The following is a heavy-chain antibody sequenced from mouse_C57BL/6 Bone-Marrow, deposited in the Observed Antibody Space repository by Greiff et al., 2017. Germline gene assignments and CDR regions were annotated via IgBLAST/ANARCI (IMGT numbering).Heavy chain of an antibody. Sequence: EVHLVESGGGLVQPKGSLKLSCAASGFSFNTYAMNWVRQAPGKGLEWVARIRSKSNNYATYYADTVKDRFTISRDDSETRHYLQMNSMKTEDAAMDYCVGGGSSYWCAYWGQGNLVTVSA. CDR1: GFSFNTYA. CDR2: IRSKSNNYAT. V-gene: IGHV10-1*01. J-gene: IGHJ3*01. CDR3: VGGGSSYWCAY. D-gene: IGHD1-1*01.